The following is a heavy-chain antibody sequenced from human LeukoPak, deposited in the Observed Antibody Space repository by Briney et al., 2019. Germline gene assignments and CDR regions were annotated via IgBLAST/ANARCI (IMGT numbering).Heavy chain of an antibody. CDR1: GGSISSHY. J-gene: IGHJ4*02. Sequence: SETLSLTCTVSGGSISSHYWSWIRQPPGKGLEWIGYIYYSGSTNYNPSLKSRVTISVDTSKNQFSLKLSSATAADTAVYYCARGPYYDFWSGYFVYWGQGTLVTVSS. V-gene: IGHV4-59*11. D-gene: IGHD3-3*01. CDR2: IYYSGST. CDR3: ARGPYYDFWSGYFVY.